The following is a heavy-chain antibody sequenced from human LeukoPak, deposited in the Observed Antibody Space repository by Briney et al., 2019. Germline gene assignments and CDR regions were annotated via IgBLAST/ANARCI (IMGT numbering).Heavy chain of an antibody. Sequence: GGSLRLSCAASGFTFSSYAMSWVRQAPGKGLEWVSAISGSGGSTYYADSVKGRFTISRDNSKNTLYLQMNSLRAEDTAVYYCAKDNYDFWSGSSVHYWGQGTLVTVSS. J-gene: IGHJ4*02. D-gene: IGHD3-3*01. CDR2: ISGSGGST. V-gene: IGHV3-23*01. CDR1: GFTFSSYA. CDR3: AKDNYDFWSGSSVHY.